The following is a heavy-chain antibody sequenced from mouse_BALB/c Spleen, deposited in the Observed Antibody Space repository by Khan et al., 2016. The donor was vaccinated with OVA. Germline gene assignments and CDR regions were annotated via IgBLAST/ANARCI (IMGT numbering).Heavy chain of an antibody. CDR1: GYTFTSYW. V-gene: IGHV1S132*01. J-gene: IGHJ3*01. CDR3: ARGYFGNYEFVY. CDR2: IFPGTGTT. Sequence: QVQLQQSGAELVKPGASVKLSCKTSGYTFTSYWIQWVKQRPGQGLGWIGQIFPGTGTTYYNENFKGKAPLTVDTSSSTAYMQLSSLTSEDSAVYCCARGYFGNYEFVYWGQGTLVTVSP. D-gene: IGHD2-1*01.